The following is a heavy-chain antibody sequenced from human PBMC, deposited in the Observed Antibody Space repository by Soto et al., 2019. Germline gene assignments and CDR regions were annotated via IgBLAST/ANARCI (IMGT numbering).Heavy chain of an antibody. CDR2: INPNSGGT. D-gene: IGHD5-18*01. V-gene: IGHV1-2*02. J-gene: IGHJ6*02. Sequence: ASVKVSCKASGYTFTGYYMHWVRQAPGQGLEWMGWINPNSGGTNYAQKFQGRVTMTRDTSISTAYMELSSLKASDTAMYYCASPLHSSQRRSYYYGMDVWGQGTTVTVSS. CDR3: ASPLHSSQRRSYYYGMDV. CDR1: GYTFTGYY.